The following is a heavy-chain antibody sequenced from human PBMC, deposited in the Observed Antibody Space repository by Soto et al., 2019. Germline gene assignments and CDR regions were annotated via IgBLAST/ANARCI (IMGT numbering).Heavy chain of an antibody. Sequence: QVQLVQSGPEVKKPGASVKVSCKASGYTFTNYGITWVRQAPGQGLEWMGWLSAYNGETKFPQRLQGRLSMTIDTSTTTAYMELSSLRSDDTAVYYCARNHYYDSSGYYREDYWGQGTLVTVSS. CDR1: GYTFTNYG. CDR3: ARNHYYDSSGYYREDY. J-gene: IGHJ4*02. D-gene: IGHD3-22*01. CDR2: LSAYNGET. V-gene: IGHV1-18*01.